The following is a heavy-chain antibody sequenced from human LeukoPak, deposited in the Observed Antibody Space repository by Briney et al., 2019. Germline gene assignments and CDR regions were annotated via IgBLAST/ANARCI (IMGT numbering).Heavy chain of an antibody. D-gene: IGHD4/OR15-4a*01. Sequence: SETLSLTCTVSGGSVSSGSYYWSWIRQPPGKGLEWIGYIYYSASTNYNPSLKSRVTISVDTSNNQFSLKLSSVTAADTAVYYCARRLPMVSSPIDIWGQGTMVTVSS. CDR1: GGSVSSGSYY. J-gene: IGHJ3*02. CDR2: IYYSAST. V-gene: IGHV4-61*01. CDR3: ARRLPMVSSPIDI.